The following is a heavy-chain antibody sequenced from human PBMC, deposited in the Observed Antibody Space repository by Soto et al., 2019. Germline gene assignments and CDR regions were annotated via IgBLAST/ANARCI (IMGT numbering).Heavy chain of an antibody. CDR1: GDALIRYA. D-gene: IGHD4-17*01. Sequence: SVNLYCKASGDALIRYAVSWVRQAPGQGLEWMGGIIPIFGTANYAQKFQGRVTITADESTSTAYMELSSLRPEDTAVYYCARDKYGGYYYYYGMDVWGQGTTVTVSS. J-gene: IGHJ6*02. V-gene: IGHV1-69*01. CDR2: IIPIFGTA. CDR3: ARDKYGGYYYYYGMDV.